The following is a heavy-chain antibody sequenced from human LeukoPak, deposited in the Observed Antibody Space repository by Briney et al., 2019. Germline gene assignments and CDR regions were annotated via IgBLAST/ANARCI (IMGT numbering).Heavy chain of an antibody. CDR3: ARDTYYYDSSGYDFDY. Sequence: KSSETLSLTCTVSGGSISSSSYYWGWIRQPPGKGLEWIGSIYYSGSTYYNPSLKSRVTISVDTSKNQFSLKLSSVTAADTAVYYCARDTYYYDSSGYDFDYWGQGTLVTVSS. CDR1: GGSISSSSYY. J-gene: IGHJ4*02. V-gene: IGHV4-39*07. CDR2: IYYSGST. D-gene: IGHD3-22*01.